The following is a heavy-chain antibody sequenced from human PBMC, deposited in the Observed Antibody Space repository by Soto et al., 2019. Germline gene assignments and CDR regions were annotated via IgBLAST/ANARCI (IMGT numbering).Heavy chain of an antibody. D-gene: IGHD2-15*01. CDR3: ASPTRGYCSGGSCYFDGMDV. J-gene: IGHJ6*02. Sequence: RKISCKGSGYSFTSYWIGWVRQMPGKGLEWMGIIYPGDSDTRYSPSFQGQVTISADKSISTAYLQWSSLKASDTAMYYCASPTRGYCSGGSCYFDGMDVWGQGTTVTVSS. CDR2: IYPGDSDT. V-gene: IGHV5-51*01. CDR1: GYSFTSYW.